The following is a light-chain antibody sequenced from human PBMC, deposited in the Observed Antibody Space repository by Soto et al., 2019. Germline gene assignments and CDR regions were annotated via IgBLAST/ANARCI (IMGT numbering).Light chain of an antibody. J-gene: IGKJ1*01. CDR3: QQYHFYSGT. CDR1: QSVSSN. CDR2: GAS. V-gene: IGKV3-15*01. Sequence: DIVMTHSPATLSVSPGEGATLSCRASQSVSSNLAWYHQKPGHAPRRLIYGASTRATGIQARFSGSGSVTEFPLTINRLQPDCFATSSCQQYHFYSGTFGQGTKV.